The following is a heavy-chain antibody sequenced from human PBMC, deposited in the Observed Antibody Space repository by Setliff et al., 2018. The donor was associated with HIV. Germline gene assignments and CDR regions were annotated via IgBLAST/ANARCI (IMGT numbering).Heavy chain of an antibody. CDR2: IYYNEKT. V-gene: IGHV4-39*07. D-gene: IGHD2-21*01. J-gene: IGHJ4*02. Sequence: PSETLSLTCTVSGGSASNSRYYWAWIRQPPGKGLEYIGSIYYNEKTYYSPSLKSRVTISVDTSKNQLSLKLSSVTAADTAVYFCARAQIAAPRPFDYWGQGTLVTVSS. CDR1: GGSASNSRYY. CDR3: ARAQIAAPRPFDY.